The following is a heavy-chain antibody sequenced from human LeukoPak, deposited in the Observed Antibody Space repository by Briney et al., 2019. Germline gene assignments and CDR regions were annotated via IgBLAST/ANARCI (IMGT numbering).Heavy chain of an antibody. V-gene: IGHV5-51*01. Sequence: GESLKICYKGSGYSFTSYWIGWVRQMPGKGLEWMGIIYPGDSDTRYSPSFQGQVTISADKSISTAYLQWSSLKASDTAMYYCARRRTYYYDSSGYYYDYWGQGTLVTVSS. CDR3: ARRRTYYYDSSGYYYDY. D-gene: IGHD3-22*01. CDR1: GYSFTSYW. CDR2: IYPGDSDT. J-gene: IGHJ4*02.